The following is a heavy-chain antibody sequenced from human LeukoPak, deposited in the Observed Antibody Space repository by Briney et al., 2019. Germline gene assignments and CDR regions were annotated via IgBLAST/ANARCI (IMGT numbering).Heavy chain of an antibody. V-gene: IGHV3-66*02. CDR2: IYSGGST. CDR1: GFTFDSYA. Sequence: GGSLRLSCEGSGFTFDSYAMSWVRQSPGKGLEWVSVIYSGGSTYYADSVKGRFTISRDNSKNTLYLQMNSLRAEDTAVYYCARRVDVWGKGTTVTVSS. J-gene: IGHJ6*04. CDR3: ARRVDV.